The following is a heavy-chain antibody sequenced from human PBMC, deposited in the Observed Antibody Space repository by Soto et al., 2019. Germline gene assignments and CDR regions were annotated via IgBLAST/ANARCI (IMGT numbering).Heavy chain of an antibody. CDR1: GYTFTSYY. CDR2: MNPNRGHT. CDR3: ASVSRKYCSSTSCPGSYYYMDV. J-gene: IGHJ6*03. Sequence: ASVKVSCKASGYTFTSYYIDWVRQENGQGIEWMGFMNPNRGHTRYAQKFQGRVTMTSNTSISTAYMELSSLRSEDTAVYYCASVSRKYCSSTSCPGSYYYMDVSGKPTSLSVYS. V-gene: IGHV1-8*02. D-gene: IGHD2-2*01.